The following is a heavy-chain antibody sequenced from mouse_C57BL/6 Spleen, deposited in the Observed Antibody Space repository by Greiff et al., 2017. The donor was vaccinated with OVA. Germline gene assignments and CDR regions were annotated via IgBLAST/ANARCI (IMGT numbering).Heavy chain of an antibody. V-gene: IGHV6-3*01. J-gene: IGHJ3*01. CDR3: TELTGSVFAY. Sequence: EVKLVESGGGLVQPGGSMKLSCVASGFTFSNYWMNWVSQSPEKGLEWVAQIRLKSDNYATTYAEPGKGRFTISRVDSKSSVYLQMNNLRAEDTVIYYCTELTGSVFAYWGQGTLVTVSA. CDR1: GFTFSNYW. CDR2: IRLKSDNYAT. D-gene: IGHD4-1*01.